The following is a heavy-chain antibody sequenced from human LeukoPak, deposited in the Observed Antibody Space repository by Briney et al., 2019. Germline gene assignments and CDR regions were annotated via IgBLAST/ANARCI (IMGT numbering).Heavy chain of an antibody. D-gene: IGHD3-10*01. CDR3: ARDPRGSEYSHFDS. Sequence: GGSLRLSCVASGFSFSSSYMSWVRQAPGKGLEGVANIKQDGNEKHYVDSVKVRFTISRHNAKNSLYLQMNRLRADDTAVYYCARDPRGSEYSHFDSWGQGTLVTVPS. CDR1: GFSFSSSY. J-gene: IGHJ4*02. CDR2: IKQDGNEK. V-gene: IGHV3-7*01.